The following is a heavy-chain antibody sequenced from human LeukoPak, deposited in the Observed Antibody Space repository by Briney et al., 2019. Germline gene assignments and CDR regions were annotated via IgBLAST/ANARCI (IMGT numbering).Heavy chain of an antibody. CDR2: IRYSGSS. Sequence: SETLSLTCTVFGGSISTYYWSWIRQPPGKGLEWIGYIRYSGSSNYNPSLKSRLTISVDTSKNQFSLKLSSVTAADTAVYYCAWSGGTSYHYYYMDVWGKGTTVTVSS. V-gene: IGHV4-59*12. D-gene: IGHD2-2*01. CDR1: GGSISTYY. J-gene: IGHJ6*03. CDR3: AWSGGTSYHYYYMDV.